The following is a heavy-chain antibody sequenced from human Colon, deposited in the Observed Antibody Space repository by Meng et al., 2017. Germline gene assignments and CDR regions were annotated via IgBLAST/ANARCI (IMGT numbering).Heavy chain of an antibody. J-gene: IGHJ5*02. D-gene: IGHD3-22*01. CDR3: ARDMSGGYYWFDP. CDR1: GGSISTSGHW. CDR2: VFYSGST. Sequence: QVQLQESGPGLGKPSQTLSLTCTVSGGSISTSGHWWSWIRQHPGKGLEWIGYVFYSGSTQYNPSLKSRVSISVDTSKNQFSLKLYSMTAADTAVYYCARDMSGGYYWFDPWGQGTLVTVSS. V-gene: IGHV4-31*03.